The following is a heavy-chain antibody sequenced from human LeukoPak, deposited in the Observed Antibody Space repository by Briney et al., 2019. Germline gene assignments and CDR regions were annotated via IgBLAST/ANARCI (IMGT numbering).Heavy chain of an antibody. CDR3: ARDSVAGKEVNGMDV. Sequence: PGGSLRLSCAASGFTFSSYWMSWVRQARGKGLEGVANIKQDGSEKYYVDSVKGRFTISRDNAKNSLYLQMNSLRAEDTAVYYCARDSVAGKEVNGMDVWGQGTTVTVSS. D-gene: IGHD6-19*01. J-gene: IGHJ6*02. V-gene: IGHV3-7*04. CDR1: GFTFSSYW. CDR2: IKQDGSEK.